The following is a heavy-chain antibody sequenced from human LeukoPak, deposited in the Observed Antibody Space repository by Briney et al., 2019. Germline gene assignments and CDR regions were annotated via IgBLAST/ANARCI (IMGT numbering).Heavy chain of an antibody. J-gene: IGHJ4*02. CDR1: GFTFSSYA. Sequence: GRSLRLSCAAPGFTFSSYAMHWVRQAPGKGLEWVAVISYDGSNKYYADSVKGRFTISRDNSKNTLYLQMNSLTAEDTAVCYCARGSDFDYWGQGTLVTVSS. CDR3: ARGSDFDY. CDR2: ISYDGSNK. V-gene: IGHV3-30*04.